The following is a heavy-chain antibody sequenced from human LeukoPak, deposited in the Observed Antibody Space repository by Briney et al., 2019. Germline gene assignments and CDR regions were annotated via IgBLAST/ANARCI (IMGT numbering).Heavy chain of an antibody. Sequence: SETLSLTCAVSGGSISSGGHSWSWLRQPPGKGLEWIGYISYSGNTYYNPSLKSRVTISVDTSKNQFSLKLSSVTAADTAVYYCARVDNYDFWVLQWGQGTLVTVSS. CDR1: GGSISSGGHS. CDR3: ARVDNYDFWVLQ. CDR2: ISYSGNT. D-gene: IGHD3-3*01. J-gene: IGHJ4*02. V-gene: IGHV4-30-4*07.